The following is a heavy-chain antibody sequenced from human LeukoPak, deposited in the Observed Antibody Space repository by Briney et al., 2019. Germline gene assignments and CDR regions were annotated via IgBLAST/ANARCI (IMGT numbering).Heavy chain of an antibody. CDR1: GFTFSAYS. Sequence: GGSLRLSCVTSGFTFSAYSMIWVRQTPGKGLECLSYITSSSDSIHYADSVRGRFTVSRDNAKNSLYLQMNSLRDEDTAVYYCARDPGYSRPSSYGYFDHWGQGTLATVSS. V-gene: IGHV3-48*02. J-gene: IGHJ4*02. CDR3: ARDPGYSRPSSYGYFDH. D-gene: IGHD1-26*01. CDR2: ITSSSDSI.